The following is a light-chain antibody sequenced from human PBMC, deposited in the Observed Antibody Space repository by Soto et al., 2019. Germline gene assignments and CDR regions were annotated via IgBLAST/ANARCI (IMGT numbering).Light chain of an antibody. CDR1: QSTSSY. V-gene: IGKV1-5*03. CDR2: QAS. CDR3: QQYSSHST. Sequence: DIQMTPSPSALSASVRDRVTITCRASQSTSSYLAWYQQKPGKAPKLLIYQASSLENGVPSRFSGSGSGTEFSLTISSLQPDDFATYYCQQYSSHSTFGQGTKVDIK. J-gene: IGKJ1*01.